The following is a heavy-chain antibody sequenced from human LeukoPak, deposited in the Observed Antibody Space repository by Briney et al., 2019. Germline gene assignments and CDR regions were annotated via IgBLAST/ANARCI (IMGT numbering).Heavy chain of an antibody. CDR3: AREGYCSGGSCYSFVFDY. Sequence: PGGSLRLSCAASGFTVSSNYMSWVRQAPGKGLEWVSVIYSGGSTYYADSVKGRFTISRDNSKNTLYLQMNSLRAEDTAVYYCAREGYCSGGSCYSFVFDYWGQGTLVTVSS. J-gene: IGHJ4*02. D-gene: IGHD2-15*01. CDR2: IYSGGST. CDR1: GFTVSSNY. V-gene: IGHV3-66*01.